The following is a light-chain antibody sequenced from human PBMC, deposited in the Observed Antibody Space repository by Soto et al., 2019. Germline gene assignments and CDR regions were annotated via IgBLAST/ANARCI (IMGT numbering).Light chain of an antibody. Sequence: EIVMTQSPGTLSVSPGERATLSCRASQSVSNDLAWIQQKPGQPPRLLIYGASTRATGIPARLTGSGFGTDFTLTISSLQPEDFAVYSCQHYNVSPRTFGPGTKVEIK. CDR2: GAS. CDR1: QSVSND. V-gene: IGKV3-15*01. CDR3: QHYNVSPRT. J-gene: IGKJ1*01.